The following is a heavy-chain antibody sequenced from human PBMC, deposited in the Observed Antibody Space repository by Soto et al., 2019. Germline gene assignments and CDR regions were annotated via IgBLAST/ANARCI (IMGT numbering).Heavy chain of an antibody. CDR2: ISYDGSNK. V-gene: IGHV3-30*18. CDR3: EKDSTTVVCSGGSCYFWPIVS. D-gene: IGHD2-15*01. Sequence: GGSLRLSCAASGFSFDTYDMCWVRQAPGKGLEWVAVISYDGSNKYYADSVKGRFTISRDNSKNTLYLQMNSLRAEDTAVYYCEKDSTTVVCSGGSCYFWPIVSWGQGAPVTIAS. J-gene: IGHJ5*01. CDR1: GFSFDTYD.